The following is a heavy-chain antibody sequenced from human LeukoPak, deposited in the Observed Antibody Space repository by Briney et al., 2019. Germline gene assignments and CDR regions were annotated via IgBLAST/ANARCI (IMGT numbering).Heavy chain of an antibody. CDR3: ARDRTVTTLGGHLFDI. CDR2: INPSGGST. J-gene: IGHJ3*02. V-gene: IGHV1-46*01. D-gene: IGHD4-17*01. CDR1: GYTFTSYY. Sequence: ASVKVSCKASGYTFTSYYMHWVRQAPGQGLEWMGIINPSGGSTSYAQKLQGRVTMTTDTSTSTAYMELRSLRSDDTAVYYCARDRTVTTLGGHLFDIWGQGTMVTVSS.